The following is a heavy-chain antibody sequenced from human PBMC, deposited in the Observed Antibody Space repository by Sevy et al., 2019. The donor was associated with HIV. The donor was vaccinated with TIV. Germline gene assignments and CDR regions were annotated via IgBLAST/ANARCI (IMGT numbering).Heavy chain of an antibody. CDR1: GYSFTSYW. Sequence: GEALKISCKGSGYSFTSYWISWVRQMPGKGLEWMGRIDPSDSYTNYSPSFHGHGTISADKSISTAYLQWSSLKPSDTAMYYCARNVGVGATNYYYYSMDVWGKGTTVTVSS. J-gene: IGHJ6*03. D-gene: IGHD1-26*01. CDR3: ARNVGVGATNYYYYSMDV. CDR2: IDPSDSYT. V-gene: IGHV5-10-1*01.